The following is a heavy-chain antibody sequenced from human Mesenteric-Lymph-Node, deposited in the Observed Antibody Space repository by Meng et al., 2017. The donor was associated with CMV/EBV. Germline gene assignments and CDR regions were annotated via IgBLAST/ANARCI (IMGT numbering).Heavy chain of an antibody. J-gene: IGHJ4*02. Sequence: GGSLRLSCAASGFTFSSYSMNWVRQAPGKGLEWVSSISSSSSYIYYTDSVKGRFTISRDNAKNSLYLQMNSLRAEDTAVYYCARVASHTADYWGQGTLVTVSS. CDR2: ISSSSSYI. D-gene: IGHD2-2*01. CDR3: ARVASHTADY. CDR1: GFTFSSYS. V-gene: IGHV3-21*01.